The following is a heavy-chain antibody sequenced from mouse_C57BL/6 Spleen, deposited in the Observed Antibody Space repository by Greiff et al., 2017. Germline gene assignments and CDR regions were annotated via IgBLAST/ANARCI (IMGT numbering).Heavy chain of an antibody. D-gene: IGHD1-1*01. CDR3: ARITTGGDYWYFDV. CDR2: IHPNSGST. CDR1: GYTFTSYW. Sequence: QVHVKQPGAELVKPGASVKLSCKASGYTFTSYWMHWVKQRPGQGLEWIGMIHPNSGSTNYTEKFKSKATLTVDKSSSTAYMQLSSLTSEDSAVYYCARITTGGDYWYFDVGGTGTTVTVSS. J-gene: IGHJ1*03. V-gene: IGHV1-64*01.